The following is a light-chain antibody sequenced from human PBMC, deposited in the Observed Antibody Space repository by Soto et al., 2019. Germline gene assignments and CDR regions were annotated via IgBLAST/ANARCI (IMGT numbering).Light chain of an antibody. CDR1: QSLSSN. CDR2: GAS. CDR3: QQYHHWRT. V-gene: IGKV3-15*01. Sequence: EIVMTQSPATLSVSPGERDTLSCRASQSLSSNLAWYQQKPGQAPRLLISGASTRATGIPARFSGSGSGTEFTLTISSLQSEDSAVYYCQQYHHWRTFGQGTKVEIK. J-gene: IGKJ1*01.